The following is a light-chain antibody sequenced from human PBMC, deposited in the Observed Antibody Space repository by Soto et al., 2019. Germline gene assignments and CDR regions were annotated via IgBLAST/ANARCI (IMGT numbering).Light chain of an antibody. CDR3: QQANSFPPTA. J-gene: IGKJ1*01. CDR2: AAS. CDR1: QSISSY. Sequence: DIQMTQSPSSLSASVGDRVTITCRASQSISSYLNWYQQKPGKAPKLLIYAASSLQSGVPSRFSGSGSGTDFTLTISSLQPEDFATYYCQQANSFPPTAFGQGTKVDI. V-gene: IGKV1-39*01.